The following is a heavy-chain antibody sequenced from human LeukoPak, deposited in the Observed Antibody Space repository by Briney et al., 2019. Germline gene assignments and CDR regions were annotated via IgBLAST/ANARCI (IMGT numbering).Heavy chain of an antibody. V-gene: IGHV1-69*01. J-gene: IGHJ6*02. CDR1: GGTFSSYA. D-gene: IGHD6-13*01. Sequence: SVKVSCKASGGTFSSYAISWVRQAPGQGLEWMGGIIPIFGTANYAQKFQGRVTITADESTSTAYMELSSLRSEDTAMYYCARVAAADYYYYGMDVWGQGTTVTVSS. CDR2: IIPIFGTA. CDR3: ARVAAADYYYYGMDV.